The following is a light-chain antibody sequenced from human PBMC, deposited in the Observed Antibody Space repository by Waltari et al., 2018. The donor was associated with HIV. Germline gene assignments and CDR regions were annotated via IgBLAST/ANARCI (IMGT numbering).Light chain of an antibody. V-gene: IGLV1-40*01. CDR2: GNS. CDR3: QSYDSSLSSSV. Sequence: QSDLPQPPSVSGAPGPRVTISCSGVSAGYDVHWYQQLPGTAPKLLIYGNSNRPSGVPDRFSGSKSGPLASLAITGLQAEDEADYYCQSYDSSLSSSVFGGGTRLTVL. J-gene: IGLJ2*01. CDR1: SAGYD.